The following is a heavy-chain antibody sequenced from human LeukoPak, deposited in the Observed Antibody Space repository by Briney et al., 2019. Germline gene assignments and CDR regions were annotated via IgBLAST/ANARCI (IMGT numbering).Heavy chain of an antibody. J-gene: IGHJ4*02. V-gene: IGHV1-3*01. D-gene: IGHD6-19*01. CDR1: GYTFTSYA. CDR2: INAGNGNT. CDR3: ARASDGAVAGTWYFDY. Sequence: ASVKVSCKASGYTFTSYAMHWVRQAPGQRLEWMGWINAGNGNTKYSQKFQGRVTITRDTSASTAYMELSSLRSEDTAVYYCARASDGAVAGTWYFDYWGRGTLVTVSS.